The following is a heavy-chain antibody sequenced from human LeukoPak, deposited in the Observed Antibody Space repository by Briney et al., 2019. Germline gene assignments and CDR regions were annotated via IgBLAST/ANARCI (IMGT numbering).Heavy chain of an antibody. V-gene: IGHV4-39*01. Sequence: SETLSLTCTVSGGSISSSSYYWGWIRQPPGKGLEWIGSIYYSGSTYYNPSLKSRVTISVDTSKNQFSLKLSSVTAADTAVYYCAGTTPHFIADYWGQGTLVTVSS. CDR3: AGTTPHFIADY. D-gene: IGHD4-11*01. CDR1: GGSISSSSYY. CDR2: IYYSGST. J-gene: IGHJ4*02.